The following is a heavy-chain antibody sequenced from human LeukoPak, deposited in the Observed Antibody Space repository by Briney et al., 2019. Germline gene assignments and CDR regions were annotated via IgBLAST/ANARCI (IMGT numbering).Heavy chain of an antibody. J-gene: IGHJ4*02. CDR3: ARLNDFWSGYYEDY. CDR2: IYHSGST. V-gene: IGHV4-38-2*01. CDR1: GYSISSGYY. D-gene: IGHD3-3*01. Sequence: SETLSLTCAVSGYSISSGYYWGWIRQPPGDGLEWIGSIYHSGSTYYNPSLKSRVTISVDTSKNQFSLKLSSVTAADTAVYYCARLNDFWSGYYEDYWGQGTLVTVSS.